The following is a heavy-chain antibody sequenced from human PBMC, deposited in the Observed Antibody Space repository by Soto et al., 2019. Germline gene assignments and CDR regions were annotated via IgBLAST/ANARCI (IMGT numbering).Heavy chain of an antibody. CDR1: GFTFDDHA. D-gene: IGHD7-27*01. CDR2: INWNSGAI. Sequence: LRLSCAASGFTFDDHAMHWVRQVPGMGLEWVSGINWNSGAINYADSVKGRFTISRDNAKNSLYLQMNSLRGEDTAFYYCARETQANLGTGGFDYWGQGTLVTVSS. V-gene: IGHV3-9*01. J-gene: IGHJ4*02. CDR3: ARETQANLGTGGFDY.